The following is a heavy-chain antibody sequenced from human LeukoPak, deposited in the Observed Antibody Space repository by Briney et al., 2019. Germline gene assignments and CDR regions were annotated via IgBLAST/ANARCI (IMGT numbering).Heavy chain of an antibody. Sequence: ASVKVSCKASGYTFTSYYMHWVRQAPVQGLEWMGIINPSGGSTSYAQKFQSRVTMTRDMSTSTVYMELSSLRSEDTAVYYCARDYRSFHAFDIWGQGTMVTVSS. CDR2: INPSGGST. D-gene: IGHD2-21*01. V-gene: IGHV1-46*01. CDR1: GYTFTSYY. CDR3: ARDYRSFHAFDI. J-gene: IGHJ3*02.